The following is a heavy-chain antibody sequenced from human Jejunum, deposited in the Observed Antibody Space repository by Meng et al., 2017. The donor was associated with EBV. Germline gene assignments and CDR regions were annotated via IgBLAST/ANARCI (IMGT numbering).Heavy chain of an antibody. D-gene: IGHD3-16*02. CDR3: SHYILGSYPAGAY. Sequence: QLHPQQSGPGVSEPMQSVVLTCGMSCGICTRYTWWSVVPQPPGNGLELFGKISHSGIPNYTPSLKSRVPLTVNKSKNQFSLRLTFVTAAGTAVYYCSHYILGSYPAGAYWGQGTLVTVSS. CDR2: ISHSGIP. J-gene: IGHJ4*02. V-gene: IGHV4/OR15-8*01. CDR1: CGICTRYTW.